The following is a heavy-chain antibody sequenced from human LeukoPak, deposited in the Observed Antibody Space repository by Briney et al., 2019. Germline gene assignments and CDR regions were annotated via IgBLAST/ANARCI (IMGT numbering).Heavy chain of an antibody. Sequence: RASVKVSCKASGYTFTSYGISCVRQAPGQGLEWMGWISAYNGNTNYAQKLQGRVTMTTDTSTSTAYMELRSLRSDDTAVYYCAREVREIADLWFDPWGQGTLVTVSS. V-gene: IGHV1-18*01. CDR2: ISAYNGNT. CDR1: GYTFTSYG. D-gene: IGHD6-13*01. J-gene: IGHJ5*02. CDR3: AREVREIADLWFDP.